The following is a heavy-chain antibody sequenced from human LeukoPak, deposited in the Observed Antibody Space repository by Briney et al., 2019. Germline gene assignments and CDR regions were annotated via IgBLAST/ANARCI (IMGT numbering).Heavy chain of an antibody. D-gene: IGHD3-3*01. CDR3: ARGRGYDFWSGRTGWFDP. J-gene: IGHJ5*02. CDR2: INHSGST. CDR1: GGSFSGYY. Sequence: SETLSLTCAVYGGSFSGYYWSWIRQPPGKGLEWIGEINHSGSTNYNPSLKSRVTISVDTSKNQFSLKLSSVTAADTAVYYCARGRGYDFWSGRTGWFDPWGQGTLVTVSS. V-gene: IGHV4-34*01.